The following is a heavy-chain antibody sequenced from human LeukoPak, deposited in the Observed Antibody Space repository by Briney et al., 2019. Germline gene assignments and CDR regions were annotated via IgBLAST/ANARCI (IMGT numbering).Heavy chain of an antibody. V-gene: IGHV4-59*01. CDR3: ARGGEITIFGY. CDR1: GGSISSYY. D-gene: IGHD3-3*01. Sequence: PSETLSLTCTVSGGSISSYYWSWIRQPPGKGLEWIGYIYYSGSTNYNPSLKSRVTISVDTSKNQFSLKLSSVTAADTAVYYCARGGEITIFGYWGQGTLVTVSS. CDR2: IYYSGST. J-gene: IGHJ4*02.